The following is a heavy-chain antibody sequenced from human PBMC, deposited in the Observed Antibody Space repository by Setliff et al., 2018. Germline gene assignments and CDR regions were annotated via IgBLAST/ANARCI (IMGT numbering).Heavy chain of an antibody. V-gene: IGHV1-18*01. CDR2: ISSYNDIT. Sequence: ASVKVSCKASGYMLNSYGISWVRQAPGQGLEWMGWISSYNDITNYAQRFQGRVTLTKDMSTSAAYMELRSLGSDDTAVYYCAISTLSICSGGNCPNVFDVWGQGTMVTV. CDR3: AISTLSICSGGNCPNVFDV. D-gene: IGHD2-15*01. J-gene: IGHJ3*01. CDR1: GYMLNSYG.